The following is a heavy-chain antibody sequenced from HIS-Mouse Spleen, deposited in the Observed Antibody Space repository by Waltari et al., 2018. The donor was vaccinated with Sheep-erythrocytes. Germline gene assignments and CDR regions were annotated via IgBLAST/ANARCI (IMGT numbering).Heavy chain of an antibody. D-gene: IGHD3-10*01. Sequence: QVQLQESGPGLVKPSETLSLTCTVSGYSISRGYYWGWIRQPPGKGLEWIGSIYHSGRTYYNPSLKSRVTISVDTSKNQFSLKLSSVTAADTAVYYCARISENYYGSGSWALYWGQGTLVTVSS. CDR3: ARISENYYGSGSWALY. CDR2: IYHSGRT. J-gene: IGHJ4*02. V-gene: IGHV4-38-2*02. CDR1: GYSISRGYY.